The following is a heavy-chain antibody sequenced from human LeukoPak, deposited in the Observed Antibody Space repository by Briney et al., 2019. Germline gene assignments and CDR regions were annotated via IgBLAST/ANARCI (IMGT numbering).Heavy chain of an antibody. Sequence: GRTLRLSCAATGFTFSSVDMSWVRQAPGHGLEWVSAISTSGVSTYYADSVTGRLTIPCANSKHTPYPQMNRLRAQAPSLYYCTKGGWLDYWGQGTLVTVSS. CDR1: GFTFSSVD. J-gene: IGHJ4*02. D-gene: IGHD6-19*01. CDR2: ISTSGVST. CDR3: TKGGWLDY. V-gene: IGHV3-23*01.